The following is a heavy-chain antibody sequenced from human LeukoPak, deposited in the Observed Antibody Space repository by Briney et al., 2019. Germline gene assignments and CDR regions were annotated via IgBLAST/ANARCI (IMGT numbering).Heavy chain of an antibody. J-gene: IGHJ4*02. Sequence: PSETLSLTCAVYGGSFSGYYWSWIRQPPGKGLEWIGEINHSGSTNYNPSLKSRVTISVDTSKNQFSLKLSSVTAADTAVYYCARYSSSWRFDYWGQGTLVTVSS. CDR2: INHSGST. V-gene: IGHV4-34*01. CDR3: ARYSSSWRFDY. CDR1: GGSFSGYY. D-gene: IGHD6-13*01.